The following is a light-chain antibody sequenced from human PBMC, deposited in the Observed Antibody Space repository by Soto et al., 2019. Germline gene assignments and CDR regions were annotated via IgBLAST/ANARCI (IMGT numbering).Light chain of an antibody. CDR1: QSVSSSY. J-gene: IGKJ1*01. V-gene: IGKV3-20*01. Sequence: ETGLRQSPGTVSLSPGERATLSCRASQSVSSSYLAWYQQKPGQAPRLLIYGASSRATGIPDRFSGSGSGTDFTLTISRLEPEDFAVYYCQQYGSSPGWTFGQGTKVEIK. CDR2: GAS. CDR3: QQYGSSPGWT.